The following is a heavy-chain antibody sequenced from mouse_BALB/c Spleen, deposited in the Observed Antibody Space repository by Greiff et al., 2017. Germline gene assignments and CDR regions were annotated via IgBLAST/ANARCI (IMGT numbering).Heavy chain of an antibody. J-gene: IGHJ3*01. CDR3: ARQRYDYDAWFAY. V-gene: IGHV5-6*01. D-gene: IGHD2-4*01. Sequence: EVKLMESGGDLVKPGGSLKLSCAASGFTFSSYGMSWVRQTPDKRLEWVATISSGGSYTYYPDSVKGRFTISRDNAKNTLYLQMSSLKSEDTAMYYCARQRYDYDAWFAYWGQGTLVTVSA. CDR2: ISSGGSYT. CDR1: GFTFSSYG.